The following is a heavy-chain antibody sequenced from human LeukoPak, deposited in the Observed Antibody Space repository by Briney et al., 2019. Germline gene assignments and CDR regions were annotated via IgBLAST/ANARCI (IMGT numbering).Heavy chain of an antibody. CDR2: IYYSGST. V-gene: IGHV4-31*03. J-gene: IGHJ4*02. CDR3: AREFGGYDSFFDY. CDR1: GGSIGSGGYY. Sequence: PSETLSLTCTVSGGSIGSGGYYWSRIRQHPGKGLEWIGYIYYSGSTYYNPSLKSRVTISVDTSKNQFSLKLSSVTAADTAVYYCAREFGGYDSFFDYWGQGTLVTVSS. D-gene: IGHD5-12*01.